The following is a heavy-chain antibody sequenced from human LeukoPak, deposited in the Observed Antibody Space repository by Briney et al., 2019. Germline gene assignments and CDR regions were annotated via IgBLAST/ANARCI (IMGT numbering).Heavy chain of an antibody. V-gene: IGHV4-59*01. CDR1: GGSISSYY. CDR3: ARVLYYDSGNYRADS. D-gene: IGHD3-10*01. CDR2: IYYSGST. J-gene: IGHJ5*01. Sequence: SETLSLTCTVSGGSISSYYWSWIRQPPGKGLEWIGYIYYSGSTNYNSSLKSRVTISVDTSKNQFSLKLSSVTAADTAVYYCARVLYYDSGNYRADSWGQGTLVTVSS.